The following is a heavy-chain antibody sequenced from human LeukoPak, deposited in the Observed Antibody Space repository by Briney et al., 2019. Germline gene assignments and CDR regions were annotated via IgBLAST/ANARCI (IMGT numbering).Heavy chain of an antibody. J-gene: IGHJ4*02. CDR1: GYTFPSYA. V-gene: IGHV1-18*01. CDR2: ISAYNGNT. Sequence: GASVKVSCKASGYTFPSYAISWVRQAPGQGLEWMGWISAYNGNTNYAQKLQGRVTMTTDTSTSTAYMELRSLRSDDTAVYYCARVQDHYDSSGDGGYYFDYWGQGTLVTVSS. D-gene: IGHD3-22*01. CDR3: ARVQDHYDSSGDGGYYFDY.